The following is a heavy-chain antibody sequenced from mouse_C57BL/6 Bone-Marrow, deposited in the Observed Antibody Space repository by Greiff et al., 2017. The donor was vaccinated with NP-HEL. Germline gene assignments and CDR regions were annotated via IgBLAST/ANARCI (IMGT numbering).Heavy chain of an antibody. CDR1: GYTFTTYP. CDR3: ARRSNFDYAMDY. Sequence: QVQLQQSGAELVKPGASVKMSCKASGYTFTTYPIEWMKQSHGQCLEWIGNFHPYNDDTKYNAKFKGKATLTVEKSSSTVYLDLSRLTSDDSAFYDCARRSNFDYAMDYWGQGTSVTVSS. V-gene: IGHV1-47*01. D-gene: IGHD1-1*01. CDR2: FHPYNDDT. J-gene: IGHJ4*01.